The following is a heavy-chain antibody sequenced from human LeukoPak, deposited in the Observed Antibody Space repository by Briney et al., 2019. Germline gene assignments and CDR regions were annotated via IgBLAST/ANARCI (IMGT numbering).Heavy chain of an antibody. CDR3: AKVQSSGWYDAFDN. J-gene: IGHJ3*02. CDR1: GFIFDDYA. V-gene: IGHV3-9*01. D-gene: IGHD6-19*01. CDR2: ISWNSGSI. Sequence: GGSLRLSCAASGFIFDDYAMHWVRQAPGKGLEWVSGISWNSGSIGYADSVKGRFTISRDNAKNSLYLQMNSLRAEDTALCYCAKVQSSGWYDAFDNWGQGTMVTVSS.